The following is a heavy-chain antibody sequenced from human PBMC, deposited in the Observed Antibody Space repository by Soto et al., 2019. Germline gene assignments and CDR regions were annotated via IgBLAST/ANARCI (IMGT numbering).Heavy chain of an antibody. CDR3: ARVRDYDFWSGYYRYFDY. J-gene: IGHJ4*02. CDR1: GGSISSYY. D-gene: IGHD3-3*01. Sequence: SETLSLTYTVSGGSISSYYWSWIRQPPGKGLEWIGYIYYSGSTNYNPSLKSRVTISVDTSKNQFSLKLSSVTAADTAVYYCARVRDYDFWSGYYRYFDYWGQGTLVTVSS. V-gene: IGHV4-59*01. CDR2: IYYSGST.